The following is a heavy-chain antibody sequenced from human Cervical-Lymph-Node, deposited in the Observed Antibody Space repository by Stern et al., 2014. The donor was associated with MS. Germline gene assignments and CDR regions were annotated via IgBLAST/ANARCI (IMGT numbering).Heavy chain of an antibody. CDR3: ARIIDSSGCYYYNGMDV. D-gene: IGHD6-19*01. V-gene: IGHV2-70*01. CDR2: IDWDDDK. Sequence: QITLKESGPALVKPTQTLTLTCNFSGFSLSTSGMCVSWLRQPPGKALEWLALIDWDDDKYYSTALKTRLTISKDTSKNQVVLTMTNMDPLDTATYYCARIIDSSGCYYYNGMDVWGQGTTVTVSS. J-gene: IGHJ6*02. CDR1: GFSLSTSGMC.